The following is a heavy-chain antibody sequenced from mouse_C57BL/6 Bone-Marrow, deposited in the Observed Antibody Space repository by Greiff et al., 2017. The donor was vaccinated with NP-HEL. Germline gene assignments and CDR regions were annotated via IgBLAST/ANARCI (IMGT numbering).Heavy chain of an antibody. CDR2: ISDGGSYT. D-gene: IGHD2-2*01. V-gene: IGHV5-4*01. CDR3: AREPWFNFDY. J-gene: IGHJ2*01. CDR1: GFTFSSYA. Sequence: EVMLVESGGGLVKPGGSLKLSCAASGFTFSSYAMSWVRQTPEKRLEWVATISDGGSYTYYPDNVKGRFTISRDNAKNNLYLQMSHLKSEDTAMYYCAREPWFNFDYWGQGTTLTVSS.